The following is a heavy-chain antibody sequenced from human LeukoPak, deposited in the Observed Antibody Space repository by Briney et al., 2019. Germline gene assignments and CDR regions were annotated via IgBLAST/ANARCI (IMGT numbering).Heavy chain of an antibody. V-gene: IGHV4-59*01. D-gene: IGHD1-26*01. CDR1: GGSISSYY. CDR3: AKWELLVGFDY. CDR2: IYYSGST. Sequence: PSETLSLTCTVSGGSISSYYWSWIRQPPGKGLEWIGYIYYSGSTNYNPSLKSRVTISVDTSKNQFPLKLSSVTAADTAVYYCAKWELLVGFDYWGQGTLVTVSS. J-gene: IGHJ4*02.